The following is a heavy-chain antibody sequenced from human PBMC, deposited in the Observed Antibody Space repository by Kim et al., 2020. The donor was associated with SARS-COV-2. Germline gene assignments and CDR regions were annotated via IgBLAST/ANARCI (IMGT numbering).Heavy chain of an antibody. D-gene: IGHD6-13*01. J-gene: IGHJ6*02. Sequence: ASVKVSCKASGYTFTSYDINWVRQATGQGLEWMGWMNPNSGNTGYAQKFQGRVTMTRNTSISTAYMELSSLRSEDTAVYYCARGRIAAAAPGYYYYGMDVWGQGTTVTVSS. CDR2: MNPNSGNT. CDR1: GYTFTSYD. CDR3: ARGRIAAAAPGYYYYGMDV. V-gene: IGHV1-8*01.